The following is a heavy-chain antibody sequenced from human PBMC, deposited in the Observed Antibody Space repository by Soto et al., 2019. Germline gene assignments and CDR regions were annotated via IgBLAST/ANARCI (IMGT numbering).Heavy chain of an antibody. V-gene: IGHV5-51*01. J-gene: IGHJ3*02. D-gene: IGHD4-17*01. CDR3: ARLKDYGDYGYGAFDI. CDR1: GYSFTSYW. CDR2: IYPGDSDT. Sequence: GESLKISCKGSGYSFTSYWIGWVRQMPGKGLEWMGIIYPGDSDTRYSPSFQGQVTISADKSISTAYLQWSGLKASDTATYYCARLKDYGDYGYGAFDIWGQGTMVTVSS.